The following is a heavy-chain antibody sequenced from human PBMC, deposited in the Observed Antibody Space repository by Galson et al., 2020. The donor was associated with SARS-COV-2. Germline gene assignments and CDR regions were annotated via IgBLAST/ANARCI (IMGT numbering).Heavy chain of an antibody. CDR1: GGSISSYY. Sequence: ASETLSLTCTVSGGSISSYYWSWIRQPPGKGLEWIGYIYYSGSTNYNPSLKRRVTISVDTSKNQFSLKLSSVTAADTAVYYCARLLGDGYNEPNFDYWGQGTLVTVSS. J-gene: IGHJ4*02. V-gene: IGHV4-59*08. D-gene: IGHD5-12*01. CDR2: IYYSGST. CDR3: ARLLGDGYNEPNFDY.